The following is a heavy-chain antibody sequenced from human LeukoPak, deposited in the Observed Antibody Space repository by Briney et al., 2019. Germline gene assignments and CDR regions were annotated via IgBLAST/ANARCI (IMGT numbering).Heavy chain of an antibody. CDR2: IIPIFGTA. Sequence: ASVKVSCKASGGTFSSYAISWVRQAPGQGLEWMGGIIPIFGTANYAQKFQGRVTITADESTSTAYMELSSLRSEDTAVYYCARSAQLWLPGYFDYWGQGTLVTVSS. D-gene: IGHD5-18*01. J-gene: IGHJ4*02. CDR1: GGTFSSYA. V-gene: IGHV1-69*13. CDR3: ARSAQLWLPGYFDY.